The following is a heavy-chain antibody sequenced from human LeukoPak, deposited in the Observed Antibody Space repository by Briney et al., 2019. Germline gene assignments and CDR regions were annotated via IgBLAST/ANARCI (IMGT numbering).Heavy chain of an antibody. CDR3: AKDRPVVVVAATTLDAFDI. J-gene: IGHJ3*02. CDR1: GFTFSSYS. D-gene: IGHD2-15*01. V-gene: IGHV3-23*01. CDR2: ISGSGDSA. Sequence: GGSLRLSCAASGFTFSSYSMNWVRQAPGKGLEWVSAISGSGDSAYYADSVKGRFTISRDNSKNTLYLQMNSLRAEDTAVYYCAKDRPVVVVAATTLDAFDIWGQGTMVTVSS.